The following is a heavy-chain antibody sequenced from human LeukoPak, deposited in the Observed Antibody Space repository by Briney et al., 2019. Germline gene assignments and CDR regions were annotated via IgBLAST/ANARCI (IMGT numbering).Heavy chain of an antibody. D-gene: IGHD3-16*02. Sequence: GGSLRLSCAASGFTFSSYAMSWVRQAPGKGLEWVSAISGSGGSTYYADSVKGRFTISRDNSKNTLYLQMNSLRAEDTAVYYCAKSVMITVGGVIGAFDIWGQGTMVTVSS. CDR3: AKSVMITVGGVIGAFDI. CDR2: ISGSGGST. J-gene: IGHJ3*02. CDR1: GFTFSSYA. V-gene: IGHV3-23*01.